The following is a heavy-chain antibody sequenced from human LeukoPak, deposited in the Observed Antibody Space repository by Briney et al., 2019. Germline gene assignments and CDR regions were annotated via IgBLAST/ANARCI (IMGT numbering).Heavy chain of an antibody. D-gene: IGHD3-10*01. CDR1: GFTVSSNY. J-gene: IGHJ3*02. V-gene: IGHV3-53*01. CDR2: IYSGGST. Sequence: GGSLRLSCVASGFTVSSNYMSWVRQAPGKGLEWVSVIYSGGSTYYADSVKGRFTISRDNSKNTLYLQMNSLRAEDTAVYYCARVLPSGADAFDIWGQGTMVTVPS. CDR3: ARVLPSGADAFDI.